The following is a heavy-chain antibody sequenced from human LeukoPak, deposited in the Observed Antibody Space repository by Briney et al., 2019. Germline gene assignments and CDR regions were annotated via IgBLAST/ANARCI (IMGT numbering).Heavy chain of an antibody. CDR3: ARAVGGGDGYNPFDY. CDR1: GYTFTSYY. D-gene: IGHD5-24*01. J-gene: IGHJ4*02. Sequence: ASVKVSCKASGYTFTSYYMHWVRQAPGQGLEWMGIINPSGGSTSYAQKFQGRVTMTRDASTSTVYMELSSLRSEDTAVYYCARAVGGGDGYNPFDYWGQGTLVTVSS. CDR2: INPSGGST. V-gene: IGHV1-46*01.